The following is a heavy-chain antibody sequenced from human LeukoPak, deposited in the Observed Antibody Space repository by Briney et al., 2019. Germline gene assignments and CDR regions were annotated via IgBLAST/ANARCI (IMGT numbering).Heavy chain of an antibody. J-gene: IGHJ4*02. V-gene: IGHV1-18*01. D-gene: IGHD2-21*02. CDR3: ARENPDGDCASIDY. CDR2: ISAYNGNT. CDR1: GYSFPSYG. Sequence: ASVKVSCKASGYSFPSYGISWVRQAPGQGPEWMGWISAYNGNTNYAQKLQGRVTMTTDTSTSTAYMELRSLRSDDTAVYYCARENPDGDCASIDYWGQGTLVTVSS.